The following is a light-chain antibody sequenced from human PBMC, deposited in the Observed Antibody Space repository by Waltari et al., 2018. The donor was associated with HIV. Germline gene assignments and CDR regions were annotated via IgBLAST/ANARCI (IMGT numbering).Light chain of an antibody. J-gene: IGLJ1*01. CDR2: NNN. CDR1: SSNIASTA. CDR3: AAWDDSLHGGV. V-gene: IGLV1-44*01. Sequence: QPELTQPPSASGTPGQRVPFSCSGSSSNIASTAVHCSQHPPGTAPKLLIYNNNQRPSGVPDGFSGSKAGTSASLAITGLQSEDEADYYCAAWDDSLHGGVFGTGTKVTVL.